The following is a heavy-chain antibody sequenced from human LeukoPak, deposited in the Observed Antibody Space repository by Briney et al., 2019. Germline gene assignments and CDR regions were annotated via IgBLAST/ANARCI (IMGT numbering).Heavy chain of an antibody. CDR3: AKVRWSSGWCFEY. D-gene: IGHD6-19*01. Sequence: GGSLRLSCAASGFTFSTYAMTWVRQAPGKGPEWVSAISSSGGSTFYADSVKGRFTISRDNSKNTLYLQMNSLRAEDTAVYYCAKVRWSSGWCFEYWGQGTLVTVSS. J-gene: IGHJ4*02. V-gene: IGHV3-23*01. CDR2: ISSSGGST. CDR1: GFTFSTYA.